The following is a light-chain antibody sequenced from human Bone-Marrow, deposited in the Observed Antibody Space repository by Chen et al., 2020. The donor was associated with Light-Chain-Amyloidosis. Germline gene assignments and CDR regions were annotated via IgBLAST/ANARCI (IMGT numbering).Light chain of an antibody. CDR3: RSYTITNTLV. CDR1: SSVVGGDNH. V-gene: IGLV2-14*01. J-gene: IGLJ1*01. Sequence: QSALTQPASVSGSPGQPITISCTGPSSVVGGDNHVSWYHQHPDKAPQLMIYEVTNRPSWVPDRFSGSKSDNTASLNISGLQTEDEADYFCRSYTITNTLVFGSGTRVTVL. CDR2: EVT.